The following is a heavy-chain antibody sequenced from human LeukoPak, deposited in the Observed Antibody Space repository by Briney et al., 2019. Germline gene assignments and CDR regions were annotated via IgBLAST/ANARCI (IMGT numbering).Heavy chain of an antibody. V-gene: IGHV4-34*01. D-gene: IGHD1/OR15-1a*01. CDR1: GGSFSGYS. Sequence: SETLSLTCAVYGGSFSGYSWSWIRQPPGKGLEWIGEINHSGSTNYNPSLKSRVTISVDTSKNQFSLKLSSVTAADTAVYYCASSGPGNRYYYYYMDVWGKGTTVTVSS. CDR3: ASSGPGNRYYYYYMDV. J-gene: IGHJ6*03. CDR2: INHSGST.